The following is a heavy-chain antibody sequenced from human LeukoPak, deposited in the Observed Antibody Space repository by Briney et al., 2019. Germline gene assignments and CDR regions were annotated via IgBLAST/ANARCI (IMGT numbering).Heavy chain of an antibody. V-gene: IGHV3-15*04. CDR3: AKSGSYMTYYYYMDV. D-gene: IGHD3-10*01. Sequence: GGSLRLSCAAAGFSFSDAWMSWVRQIPGKGLEWVGSIESKTDGGTTDYAAPVKGRFTISRDDSTNTLYLQMNSLRDEDTAVYYCAKSGSYMTYYYYMDVWGKGTTVTVSS. CDR2: IESKTDGGTT. CDR1: GFSFSDAW. J-gene: IGHJ6*03.